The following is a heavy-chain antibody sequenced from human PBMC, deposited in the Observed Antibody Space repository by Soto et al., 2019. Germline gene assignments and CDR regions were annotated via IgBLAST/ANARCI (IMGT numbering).Heavy chain of an antibody. V-gene: IGHV1-18*01. CDR2: ISAYNGHT. CDR3: AGDRGSYYMRCGY. D-gene: IGHD1-26*01. Sequence: QVPLVQSGTEVKKPGASVKVSCQASGYTFTIYGISWVRQAPRQGLEWMGWISAYNGHTNYAQKLQGSVTMTTDTSTSTAYRELRSLRSDDTAVYYCAGDRGSYYMRCGYGGQGTLVTVSS. J-gene: IGHJ4*02. CDR1: GYTFTIYG.